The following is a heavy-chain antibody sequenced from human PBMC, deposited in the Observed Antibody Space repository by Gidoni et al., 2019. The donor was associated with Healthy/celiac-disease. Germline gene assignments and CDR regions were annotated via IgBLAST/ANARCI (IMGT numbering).Heavy chain of an antibody. J-gene: IGHJ5*02. CDR3: AKDRGYCSSTSCYYNWFDP. D-gene: IGHD2-2*01. CDR1: GFTFSSHA. V-gene: IGHV3-23*01. CDR2: ISDSGGST. Sequence: EVQLLEPGGGLVQPGGSLRLFSAASGFTFSSHAMSWVRQAPGKGLEWVSAISDSGGSTYYADSVKGRFTISRDNSKNTLYLQMNSLRAEDTAVYYCAKDRGYCSSTSCYYNWFDPWGQGTLVTVSS.